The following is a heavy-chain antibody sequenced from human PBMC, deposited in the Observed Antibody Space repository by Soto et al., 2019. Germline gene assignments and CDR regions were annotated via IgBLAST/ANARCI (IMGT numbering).Heavy chain of an antibody. CDR1: GFTFSSYA. CDR2: ISGSGGST. D-gene: IGHD2-2*02. V-gene: IGHV3-23*01. CDR3: AREYIVVVPAAIRRGAFDI. J-gene: IGHJ3*02. Sequence: GGSLRLSCAASGFTFSSYAMSWVRQAPGKGLEWVSAISGSGGSTYYADSVKGRFTISRDNSKNTLYLQMNSLRAEDTAVYYCAREYIVVVPAAIRRGAFDIWGQGTMVTVSS.